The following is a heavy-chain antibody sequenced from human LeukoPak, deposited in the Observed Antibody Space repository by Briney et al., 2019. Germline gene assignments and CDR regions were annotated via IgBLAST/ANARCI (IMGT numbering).Heavy chain of an antibody. J-gene: IGHJ2*01. V-gene: IGHV4-31*11. D-gene: IGHD3-10*01. Sequence: PSETLSLTCAVSGGSISSGGYYWSGIRQHPGKGLEWIGYIYYSGSTYYNPSLKSRVTISVDTSKNQFSLKLSSVTAADTAVYYCARGGSGSGFWDFDLWGRGTLVTVSS. CDR2: IYYSGST. CDR3: ARGGSGSGFWDFDL. CDR1: GGSISSGGYY.